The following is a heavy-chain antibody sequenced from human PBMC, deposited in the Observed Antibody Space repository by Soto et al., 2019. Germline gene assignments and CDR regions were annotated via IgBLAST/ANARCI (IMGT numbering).Heavy chain of an antibody. J-gene: IGHJ4*02. V-gene: IGHV1-69*02. Sequence: QVQLVQSGAEVKKPGSSVKVSCKASGGTFSSYTISWVRQAPGQGLEWMGRIIPILGIANYAQKYQGRVTITADKSTSTAYMELSSLRSEDTAVYYCAVNDYGDYSSHDYWGQGTLVTVSS. CDR3: AVNDYGDYSSHDY. CDR1: GGTFSSYT. CDR2: IIPILGIA. D-gene: IGHD4-17*01.